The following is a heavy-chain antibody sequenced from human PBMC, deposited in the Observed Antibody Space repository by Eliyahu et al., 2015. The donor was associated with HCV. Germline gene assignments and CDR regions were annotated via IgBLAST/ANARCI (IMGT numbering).Heavy chain of an antibody. J-gene: IGHJ4*02. D-gene: IGHD3-16*02. Sequence: WIRQPPGKGLEWIGSIYYSGSTYYNPSLKSRVTISVDTSKNQFSLKLSSVTAADTAVYYCARLEGGITFGGVIGDWGQGTLVTVSS. CDR2: IYYSGST. V-gene: IGHV4-39*01. CDR3: ARLEGGITFGGVIGD.